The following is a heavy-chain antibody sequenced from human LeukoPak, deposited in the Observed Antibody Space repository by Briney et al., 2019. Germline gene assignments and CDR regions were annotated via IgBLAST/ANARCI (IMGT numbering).Heavy chain of an antibody. CDR1: GYTFTSYA. V-gene: IGHV1-3*01. Sequence: GASVTVSCKASGYTFTSYAMQWVRQAPGQRLEWMGWINAGNGNTKYSQKFQGRVTITRGTSASTAYMELSSLRSEDTAVYYCARAPGYSSSWYDYWGQGTLVTVSS. J-gene: IGHJ4*02. D-gene: IGHD6-13*01. CDR3: ARAPGYSSSWYDY. CDR2: INAGNGNT.